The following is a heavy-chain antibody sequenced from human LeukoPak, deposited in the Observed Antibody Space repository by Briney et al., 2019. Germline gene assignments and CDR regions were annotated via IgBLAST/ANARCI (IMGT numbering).Heavy chain of an antibody. V-gene: IGHV1-2*02. CDR2: INPNSGGT. CDR3: ARLTRVVPAAMGFDY. D-gene: IGHD2-2*01. CDR1: GFTFNSYS. J-gene: IGHJ4*02. Sequence: GGSLRLSCAASGFTFNSYSMHWVRQAPGQGLEWMGWINPNSGGTNYAQKFQGRVTMTRDTSISTAYMELSRLRSDDTAVYYCARLTRVVPAAMGFDYWGQGTLVTVSS.